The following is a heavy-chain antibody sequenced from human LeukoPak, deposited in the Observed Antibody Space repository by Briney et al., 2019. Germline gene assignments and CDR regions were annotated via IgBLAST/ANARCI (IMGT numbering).Heavy chain of an antibody. Sequence: GGSLRLSCAASGFTFSSYAMSWVRQAPGKGLEWVSAISGSGGSTYYADSVKGRFTISRDNSKNTLYLQMNSLRAEDTAVYYCATIVADSSGPYYFDYWGQGTLVTVSS. CDR2: ISGSGGST. CDR1: GFTFSSYA. CDR3: ATIVADSSGPYYFDY. V-gene: IGHV3-23*01. D-gene: IGHD6-19*01. J-gene: IGHJ4*02.